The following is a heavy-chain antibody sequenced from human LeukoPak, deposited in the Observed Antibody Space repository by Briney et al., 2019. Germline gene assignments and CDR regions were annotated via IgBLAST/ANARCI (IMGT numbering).Heavy chain of an antibody. CDR1: GGSISSSSYY. CDR2: IYYGGST. Sequence: PSKTLSLTCTVSGGSISSSSYYWGWIRQPPGKGLEWIGSIYYGGSTYYNPSLKSRVTMSVDTSKNQFSLKLTSVTAADTAVYYCADDFGDWGQGTLVTVSS. J-gene: IGHJ4*02. CDR3: ADDFGD. V-gene: IGHV4-39*07. D-gene: IGHD4-17*01.